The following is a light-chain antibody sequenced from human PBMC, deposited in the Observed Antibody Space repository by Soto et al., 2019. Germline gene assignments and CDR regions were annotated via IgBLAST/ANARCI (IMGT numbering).Light chain of an antibody. Sequence: DIVMTQSPDSLAVSLGERATINCKSSQSVLYSSNNKNSLTWYQQKPGQPPKLLIYWASTRESGVPDRFSVSGSGTDFTLTISSLQAEDVAVYYCQQYYSAPTFGQGTKLEIK. CDR3: QQYYSAPT. CDR2: WAS. CDR1: QSVLYSSNNKNS. V-gene: IGKV4-1*01. J-gene: IGKJ2*01.